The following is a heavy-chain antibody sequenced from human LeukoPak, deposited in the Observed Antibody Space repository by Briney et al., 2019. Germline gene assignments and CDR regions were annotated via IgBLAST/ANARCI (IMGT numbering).Heavy chain of an antibody. V-gene: IGHV4-34*01. CDR2: INHSGST. CDR1: GGSFSGYY. J-gene: IGHJ4*02. Sequence: SETLSLTCAVYGGSFSGYYWSWIRQPPGKGLEWVGEINHSGSTNYNPSLKSRVTISVDTSKNQFSLKLSSVTAADTAVYYCARDKAHYDYVWGSYRAPHFFDYWGQGTLVTVSS. CDR3: ARDKAHYDYVWGSYRAPHFFDY. D-gene: IGHD3-16*02.